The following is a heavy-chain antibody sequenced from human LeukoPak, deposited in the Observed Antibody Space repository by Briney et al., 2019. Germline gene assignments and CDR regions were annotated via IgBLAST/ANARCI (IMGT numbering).Heavy chain of an antibody. CDR1: GGSISDYY. V-gene: IGHV4-59*01. Sequence: SETLSLTCKVSGGSISDYYWNWIRQPPGKGLEWIGYIYTTGSTNYNSSLKSRVTISLDTSKNQFSLKLTSVTAADTAMYYCLARPQSATGSFDCWGQGTLVTVSS. CDR3: LARPQSATGSFDC. CDR2: IYTTGST. D-gene: IGHD6-6*01. J-gene: IGHJ4*02.